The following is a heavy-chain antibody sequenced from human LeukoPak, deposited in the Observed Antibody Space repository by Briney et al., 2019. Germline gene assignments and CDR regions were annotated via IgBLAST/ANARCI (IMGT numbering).Heavy chain of an antibody. D-gene: IGHD6-19*01. J-gene: IGHJ4*02. V-gene: IGHV4-31*03. Sequence: SQTLSLTCTVSGGSISSGGYYWSWIRQHPGKGLEWIGYMYYSGSTYYNPSLKSRVTISVDSSKNQLSLNLYSVTAADTAVYYCASSAGLVGPLDYWGQGTLVTVSS. CDR2: MYYSGST. CDR3: ASSAGLVGPLDY. CDR1: GGSISSGGYY.